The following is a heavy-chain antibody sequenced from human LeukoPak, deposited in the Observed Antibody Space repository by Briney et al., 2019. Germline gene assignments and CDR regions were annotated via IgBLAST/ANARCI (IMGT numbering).Heavy chain of an antibody. V-gene: IGHV1-8*01. Sequence: ASVKVSCKASGYTFTSYDINWVRQATGQGLEWMGWMNPNSGNTGYAQKFQGRVTMTRNTSISTAYMELSSLRSEDTAVYYCATDYDILTGYYKRDAFDIWGQGTMVTVSS. D-gene: IGHD3-9*01. J-gene: IGHJ3*02. CDR3: ATDYDILTGYYKRDAFDI. CDR2: MNPNSGNT. CDR1: GYTFTSYD.